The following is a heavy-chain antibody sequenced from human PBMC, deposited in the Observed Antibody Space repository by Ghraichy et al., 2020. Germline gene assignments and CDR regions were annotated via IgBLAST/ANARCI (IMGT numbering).Heavy chain of an antibody. Sequence: LSLTCAASGFTFSNYWMTWVRQTPGKVLEWVANIKGDGSEKHYVDSVKGRFTISRDNAKNSLYLQMNSLRAEDTAVYYCVRDLYISSSSMFYWGQGTLVTVSS. CDR1: GFTFSNYW. J-gene: IGHJ4*02. CDR2: IKGDGSEK. V-gene: IGHV3-7*04. CDR3: VRDLYISSSSMFY. D-gene: IGHD6-6*01.